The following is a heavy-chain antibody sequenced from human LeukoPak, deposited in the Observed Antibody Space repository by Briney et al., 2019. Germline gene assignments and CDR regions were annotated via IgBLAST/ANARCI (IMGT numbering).Heavy chain of an antibody. CDR1: GGTFSSYA. V-gene: IGHV1-69*04. Sequence: ASVKVSCKGSGGTFSSYAISWVRQAPGQGLEWMGRIIPLFDITDYAQKFQGRVTATADISTSTAYMELSSLRSEDTAVYYCVRADKEFHYYRGLDVWGQGTTVTVSS. CDR2: IIPLFDIT. D-gene: IGHD2-15*01. J-gene: IGHJ6*02. CDR3: VRADKEFHYYRGLDV.